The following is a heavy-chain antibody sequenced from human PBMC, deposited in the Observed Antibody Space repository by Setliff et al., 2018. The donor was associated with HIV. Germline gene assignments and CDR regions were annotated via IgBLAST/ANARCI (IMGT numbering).Heavy chain of an antibody. CDR2: IIPFLGVR. D-gene: IGHD6-19*01. CDR3: ARDSSTGFFSAAY. V-gene: IGHV1-69*10. J-gene: IGHJ4*02. CDR1: GGSFSKYL. Sequence: SVKVSCKTSGGSFSKYLFTWVRQAPGQGLEWIGGIIPFLGVRDYAQKFQGRVIMTRDTSANTVYLEIRSLISEDTAVYYCARDSSTGFFSAAYWGQGALVTVSS.